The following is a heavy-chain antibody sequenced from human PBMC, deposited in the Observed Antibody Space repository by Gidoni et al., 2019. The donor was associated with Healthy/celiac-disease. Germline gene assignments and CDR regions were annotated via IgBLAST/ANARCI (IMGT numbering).Heavy chain of an antibody. Sequence: EVQLVQSGAEVKQPGESLKIYCKGSGSSFTSYWIGWVRQMPWKGLDWLGIIYPGDSDTRYSPSFQGQVTISAYKSIRTAYLQWSSLKASDTAMYYCARHQSTTNYYGMDVWGQGTTVTVSS. V-gene: IGHV5-51*01. CDR1: GSSFTSYW. CDR2: IYPGDSDT. CDR3: ARHQSTTNYYGMDV. D-gene: IGHD1-26*01. J-gene: IGHJ6*02.